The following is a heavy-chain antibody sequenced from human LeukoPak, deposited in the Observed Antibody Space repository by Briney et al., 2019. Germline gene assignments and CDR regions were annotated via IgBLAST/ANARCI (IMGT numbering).Heavy chain of an antibody. CDR3: ARVVTAILLDY. CDR2: ISSSGSTI. V-gene: IGHV3-11*01. CDR1: GFTFSDCY. Sequence: GGSLRLSCAASGFTFSDCYMSWIRQAPGKGLEWVSYISSSGSTIYYADSVKGRFTISRDNAKNSLYLQMNSLRAEDTAVYYCARVVTAILLDYWGQGTLVTVSS. J-gene: IGHJ4*02. D-gene: IGHD2-21*02.